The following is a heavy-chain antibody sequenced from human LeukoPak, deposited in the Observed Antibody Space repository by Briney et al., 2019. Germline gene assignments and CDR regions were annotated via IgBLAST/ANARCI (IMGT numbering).Heavy chain of an antibody. J-gene: IGHJ5*02. CDR1: GYTFTVYG. CDR3: ARLPMIVVAEYNWFDP. CDR2: ISAYNGNT. D-gene: IGHD3-22*01. V-gene: IGHV1-18*01. Sequence: ASVKVSCKGSGYTFTVYGMSWVRQAPGLGLEWMGWISAYNGNTNYTQKLQGRVTMTTDTSTSTAYMEPRSLRSDDTAVYYCARLPMIVVAEYNWFDPWGEGTLVTVSS.